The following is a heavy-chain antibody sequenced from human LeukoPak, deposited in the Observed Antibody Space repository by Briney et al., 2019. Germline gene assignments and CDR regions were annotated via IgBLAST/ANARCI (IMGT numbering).Heavy chain of an antibody. CDR3: AKVEGYCSSTSCPRY. D-gene: IGHD2-2*01. Sequence: GGSLRLSCAASGFILSSYAIHWVRQAPGKGLEWVAAISGSGGSTYYADSVKGRFTISRDNAKNTLYLQMNSLRAEDTAVYYCAKVEGYCSSTSCPRYWGQGTLVTVSS. CDR1: GFILSSYA. J-gene: IGHJ4*02. V-gene: IGHV3-23*01. CDR2: ISGSGGST.